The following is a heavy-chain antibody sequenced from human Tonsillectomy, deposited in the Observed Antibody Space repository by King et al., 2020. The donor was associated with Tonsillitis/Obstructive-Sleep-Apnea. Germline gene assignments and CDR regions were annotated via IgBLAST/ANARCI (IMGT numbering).Heavy chain of an antibody. Sequence: VQLVESRGGLVQPGGSLRLSCAASGFTFSSYWMHWVRQAPGKGLVWVSRINSDGSSTSYADSVKGRFTISRNNAKNTLYLQMNSLRAEDTAVYYCARAHYYGSGSFDYWGQGTLVTVSS. V-gene: IGHV3-74*01. J-gene: IGHJ4*02. CDR3: ARAHYYGSGSFDY. CDR1: GFTFSSYW. CDR2: INSDGSST. D-gene: IGHD3-10*01.